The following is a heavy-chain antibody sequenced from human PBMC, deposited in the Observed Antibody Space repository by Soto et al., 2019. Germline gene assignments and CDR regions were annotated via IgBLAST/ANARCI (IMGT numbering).Heavy chain of an antibody. V-gene: IGHV1-69*18. J-gene: IGHJ6*02. CDR1: GGTFSRSG. D-gene: IGHD5-18*01. CDR2: IVPSVDTT. Sequence: QVQLVQSGTEVKKPGASVKVSCKASGGTFSRSGFHWVRQAPGQGLEWMGMIVPSVDTTNYAQKFEARVTISADQFTSTVYMELRSLRSEDTAVYYCARCPQPPDTADPYAVDVWGQGTRVIISS. CDR3: ARCPQPPDTADPYAVDV.